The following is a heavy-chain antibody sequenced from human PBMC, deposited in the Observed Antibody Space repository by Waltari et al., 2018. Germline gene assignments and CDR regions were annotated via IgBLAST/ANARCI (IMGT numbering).Heavy chain of an antibody. Sequence: QLQLQESGPGLVKPSETLSLTCTVSGGSISSSSYYWGWIRQPPGKGLEWIGSIYHSGSTYYNPSLKSRVTISVDTSKNQFSLKLSSVTAADTAVYYCARHSSEDYGDLYYFDYWGQGTLVTVSS. CDR2: IYHSGST. D-gene: IGHD4-17*01. CDR1: GGSISSSSYY. V-gene: IGHV4-39*01. J-gene: IGHJ4*02. CDR3: ARHSSEDYGDLYYFDY.